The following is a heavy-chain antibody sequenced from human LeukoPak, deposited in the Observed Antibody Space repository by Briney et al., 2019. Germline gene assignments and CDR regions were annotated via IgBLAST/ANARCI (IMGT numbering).Heavy chain of an antibody. CDR3: ARGGVRFLLPDAFDI. Sequence: SETLSLTCAVYGGSFSGYYWSWIRQPPGKGLEWIGEINHSGSTNYNPSLKSRVTISVDTSKNQFSLKLSSVTAADTAVYYCARGGVRFLLPDAFDIWGQGTMVTVSS. V-gene: IGHV4-34*01. D-gene: IGHD3-3*01. J-gene: IGHJ3*02. CDR1: GGSFSGYY. CDR2: INHSGST.